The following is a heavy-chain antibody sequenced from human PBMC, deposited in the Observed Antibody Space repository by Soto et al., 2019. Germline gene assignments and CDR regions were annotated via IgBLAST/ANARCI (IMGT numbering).Heavy chain of an antibody. CDR1: GGTFSSYT. V-gene: IGHV1-69*02. CDR3: ARTTVIAAAGFYYYYYYMDV. J-gene: IGHJ6*03. CDR2: IIPILGIA. D-gene: IGHD6-13*01. Sequence: QVQLVQSGAEVKKPGSSVKVSCKASGGTFSSYTISWVRQAPGQGLEWMGRIIPILGIANYAQKLQGRVTMTADKSTSTAYMELSSLRSEDTAVYYCARTTVIAAAGFYYYYYYMDVWGKGTTVTVSS.